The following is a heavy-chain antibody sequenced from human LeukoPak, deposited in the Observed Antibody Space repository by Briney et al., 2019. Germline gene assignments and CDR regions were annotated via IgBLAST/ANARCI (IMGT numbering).Heavy chain of an antibody. J-gene: IGHJ6*03. CDR3: ARQNFYRYCRSTSCYRPHYYYYMDV. Sequence: SETLSLTCAVYGGSFSGYYWSWIRQPPGKGLEWIGEINHSGSTNCNPSLKSRVTISVDTSKNQFSLKLSSVTAADTTVYYCARQNFYRYCRSTSCYRPHYYYYMDVWGKGTTVTISS. V-gene: IGHV4-34*01. CDR1: GGSFSGYY. D-gene: IGHD2-2*01. CDR2: INHSGST.